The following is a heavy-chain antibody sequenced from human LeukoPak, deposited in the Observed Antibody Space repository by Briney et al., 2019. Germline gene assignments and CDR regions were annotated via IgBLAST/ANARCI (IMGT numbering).Heavy chain of an antibody. V-gene: IGHV3-74*01. J-gene: IGHJ5*02. D-gene: IGHD3-22*01. CDR3: ARDLGQYYDTSDNWFDP. CDR2: INSDGINT. Sequence: GGSLRLSCAASGFTFSNYWMHWVRQAPGKGLVWVSRINSDGINTSYADSVKGRFTISRDSAKNTLNLQMNSLRAEDTAVYYCARDLGQYYDTSDNWFDPWGQGTLVTVSS. CDR1: GFTFSNYW.